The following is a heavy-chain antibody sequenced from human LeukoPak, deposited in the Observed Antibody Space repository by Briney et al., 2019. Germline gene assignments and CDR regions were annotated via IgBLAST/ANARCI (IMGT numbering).Heavy chain of an antibody. J-gene: IGHJ3*02. V-gene: IGHV1-46*01. CDR1: GYTFTSYY. Sequence: ASVKVSCKASGYTFTSYYLHWVRQAPGQGLEWMGIINPSGGSTSYAQKFQGRVTMTRDTSTSTVYMELSSLRSEDTAVHYCARVGSGAFDIWGQGTMVTVSS. CDR2: INPSGGST. CDR3: ARVGSGAFDI.